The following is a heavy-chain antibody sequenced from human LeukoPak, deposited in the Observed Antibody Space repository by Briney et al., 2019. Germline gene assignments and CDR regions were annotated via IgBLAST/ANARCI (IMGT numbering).Heavy chain of an antibody. V-gene: IGHV4-39*01. CDR2: IYYSGST. J-gene: IGHJ4*02. Sequence: SETLSLTCTVSGGSISSSSYYWGWIRQPPGKGLEWIGSIYYSGSTYYNPSLKSRVTISVGTSKNQFSLKLSSVTAADTAVYYCARQTRYDFWSGYLFDYWGQGTLVTVSS. CDR3: ARQTRYDFWSGYLFDY. CDR1: GGSISSSSYY. D-gene: IGHD3-3*01.